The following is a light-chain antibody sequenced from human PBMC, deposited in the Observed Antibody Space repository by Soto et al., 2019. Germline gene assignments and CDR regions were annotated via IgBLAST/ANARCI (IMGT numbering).Light chain of an antibody. J-gene: IGLJ3*02. CDR1: SSSYNY. V-gene: IGLV2-14*01. CDR2: EVS. Sequence: QSVLTQPASVSGSPGQSITISCTGASSSYNYVSWYQQHPGKAPKLMIYEVSNRPSGVSNRFSGSKSGNTASLTISGLQAEDEADYYCSSYTSSSTWVFGGGTKVTVL. CDR3: SSYTSSSTWV.